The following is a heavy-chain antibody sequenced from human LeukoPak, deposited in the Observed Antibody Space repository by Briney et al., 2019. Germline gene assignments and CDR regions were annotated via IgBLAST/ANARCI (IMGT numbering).Heavy chain of an antibody. CDR2: ISGSGDTT. D-gene: IGHD1-26*01. CDR1: GFTFSSYA. J-gene: IGHJ4*02. Sequence: TGGSLRLSCAASGFTFSSYAMNWVRQAPGKGLEWVSFISGSGDTTYYADSVKGRFTISRDSSKNTLYLQMNSLRAEDTAVYYCAKSRVESRGASNYWGQGTLVTVSS. V-gene: IGHV3-23*01. CDR3: AKSRVESRGASNY.